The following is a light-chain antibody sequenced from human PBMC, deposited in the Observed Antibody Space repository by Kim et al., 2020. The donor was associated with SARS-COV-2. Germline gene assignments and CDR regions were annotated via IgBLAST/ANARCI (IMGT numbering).Light chain of an antibody. J-gene: IGKJ2*01. CDR2: GAS. V-gene: IGKV1-12*01. Sequence: SASVGDRVTITCRASQGISSCLAWYQHKPGKAPNLLIYGASSLQSGVPSRFSGGGSGTDFTLTISSLQPEDFATYYCQQANSFPYTFGQGTKLEI. CDR1: QGISSC. CDR3: QQANSFPYT.